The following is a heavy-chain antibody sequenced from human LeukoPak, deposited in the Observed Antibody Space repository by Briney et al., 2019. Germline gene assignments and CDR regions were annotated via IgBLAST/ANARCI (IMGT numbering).Heavy chain of an antibody. Sequence: GGSLRLSCAASGFTFSSYAMHWVRQAPGKGLEWVAVISYDGSNKYYADSVKGRFTISRDNSKNTLYLQMNSLRAEDTAVYYCASGLWFGELSPWIDFDYWGQGTLVTVSS. D-gene: IGHD3-10*01. CDR2: ISYDGSNK. J-gene: IGHJ4*02. CDR3: ASGLWFGELSPWIDFDY. CDR1: GFTFSSYA. V-gene: IGHV3-30-3*01.